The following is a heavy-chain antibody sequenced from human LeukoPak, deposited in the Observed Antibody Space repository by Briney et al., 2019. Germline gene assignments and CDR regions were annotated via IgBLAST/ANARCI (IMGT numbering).Heavy chain of an antibody. CDR1: GFTFSTYD. CDR2: SSGSSGAI. J-gene: IGHJ4*02. V-gene: IGHV3-48*04. D-gene: IGHD6-19*01. CDR3: ARLVSGWSDY. Sequence: PGGSLRLSCAASGFTFSTYDMNWVRQAPGKGLEWVSCSSGSSGAISYADSVKGRFTISRDNAKNSLYLQMNSLRAEDTAVYYCARLVSGWSDYWGQGTLVTVSS.